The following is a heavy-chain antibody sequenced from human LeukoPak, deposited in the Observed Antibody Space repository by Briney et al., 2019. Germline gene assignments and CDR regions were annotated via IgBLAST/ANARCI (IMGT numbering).Heavy chain of an antibody. CDR2: LSYSGSP. CDR1: GVSISSYY. Sequence: SETLSLTCTVSGVSISSYYWTWIRQPPGKGLEWIGYLSYSGSPNYNPSLKSRVTISVDTSKNQFSLRLTSVTPADTAVYYCAGGGYSYGYGYWGQGTLVTVSS. CDR3: AGGGYSYGYGY. V-gene: IGHV4-59*01. J-gene: IGHJ4*02. D-gene: IGHD5-18*01.